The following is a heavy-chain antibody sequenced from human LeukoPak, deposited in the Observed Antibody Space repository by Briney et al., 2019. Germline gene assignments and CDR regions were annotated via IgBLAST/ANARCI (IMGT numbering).Heavy chain of an antibody. CDR2: INPNSGGT. CDR1: GYTFTGYY. Sequence: ASVKVSCKASGYTFTGYYMHWVRQAPGQGLEWMGWINPNSGGTNYAQKFQGRVTMTRDTSINTAYMELSRLRSDDTAVYYCARSHNSGWPFPQGNYFDYWGQGTLVTVSS. V-gene: IGHV1-2*02. D-gene: IGHD6-19*01. J-gene: IGHJ4*02. CDR3: ARSHNSGWPFPQGNYFDY.